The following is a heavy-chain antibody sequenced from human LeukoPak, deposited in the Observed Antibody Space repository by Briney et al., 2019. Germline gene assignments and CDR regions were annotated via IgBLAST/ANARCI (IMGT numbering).Heavy chain of an antibody. J-gene: IGHJ4*02. D-gene: IGHD3-22*01. Sequence: PETLSLTCTVSGGSISSYYWSWIRQPAGKGLEWIGRIYTSGSTNYNPSLKSRVTISVDKSKNQFSLKLSSVTAADTAVYYCARGTSYDSSGYGGFNIDYWGQGTLVTVSS. CDR1: GGSISSYY. CDR3: ARGTSYDSSGYGGFNIDY. CDR2: IYTSGST. V-gene: IGHV4-4*07.